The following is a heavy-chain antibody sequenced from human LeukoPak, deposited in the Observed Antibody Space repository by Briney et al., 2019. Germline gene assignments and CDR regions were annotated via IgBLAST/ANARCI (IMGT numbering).Heavy chain of an antibody. J-gene: IGHJ4*02. CDR1: GFTFSSYA. D-gene: IGHD4-17*01. CDR2: ISGSGGST. V-gene: IGHV3-23*01. CDR3: ARKKIGDYCFDY. Sequence: GGSLRLSCAASGFTFSSYAMSWVRQAPGKGLEWVSIISGSGGSTYYADSVKGRFTIPRDNSKNTLYLQMNSLRAEDTAVYYCARKKIGDYCFDYWGQGTLVTVSS.